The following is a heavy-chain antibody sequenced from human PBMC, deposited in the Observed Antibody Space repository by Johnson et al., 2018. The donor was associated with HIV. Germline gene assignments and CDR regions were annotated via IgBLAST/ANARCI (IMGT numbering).Heavy chain of an antibody. D-gene: IGHD3-3*01. CDR2: ISGDGGDT. J-gene: IGHJ3*02. CDR3: AKDLDLFQRAFDI. CDR1: GFTFTTYS. Sequence: QVQLVESGGGLVQSGGSLRLSCAASGFTFTTYSMHWVRQSPGKGLEHVSAISGDGGDTYYADSVKGRFTISRDNSKNTLYLQMNSLRAEDTAVYYCAKDLDLFQRAFDIWGQGTMVTVSS. V-gene: IGHV3-64*04.